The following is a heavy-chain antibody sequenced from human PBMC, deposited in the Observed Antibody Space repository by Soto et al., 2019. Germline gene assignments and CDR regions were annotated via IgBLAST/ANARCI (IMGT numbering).Heavy chain of an antibody. CDR2: ISYDGSNK. V-gene: IGHV3-30*18. D-gene: IGHD2-15*01. J-gene: IGHJ6*02. Sequence: PGGSLRLSCAASGFTFSSYGMHWVRQAPGKGLEWVAVISYDGSNKYYADSVKGRFTISRDNSKNTLYLQMNSLRAEDTAVYYCAKAVVVVAARIYGMDVWGQGTTVTVSS. CDR1: GFTFSSYG. CDR3: AKAVVVVAARIYGMDV.